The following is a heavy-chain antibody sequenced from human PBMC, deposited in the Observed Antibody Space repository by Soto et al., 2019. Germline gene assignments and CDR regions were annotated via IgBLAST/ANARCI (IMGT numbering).Heavy chain of an antibody. CDR2: INPSGGST. Sequence: ASVKVSCTASGYTFTSYYMHWVRQAPGQGLEWMGIINPSGGSTSYAQKFQGRVTMTRDTSTSTVYMELSSLRSEDTAVYYCARDPGYDYIWGSYRDDAFDIWGQGTMVTVSS. V-gene: IGHV1-46*03. D-gene: IGHD3-16*02. CDR1: GYTFTSYY. J-gene: IGHJ3*02. CDR3: ARDPGYDYIWGSYRDDAFDI.